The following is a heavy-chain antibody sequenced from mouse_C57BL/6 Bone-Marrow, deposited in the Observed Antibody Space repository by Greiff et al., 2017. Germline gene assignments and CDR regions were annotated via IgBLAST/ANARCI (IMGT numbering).Heavy chain of an antibody. D-gene: IGHD1-1*01. CDR2: IDPENGDT. J-gene: IGHJ1*03. CDR1: GFNIKDDY. V-gene: IGHV14-4*01. Sequence: VQLQQSGAELVRPGASVKLSCTASGFNIKDDYMHWVKQRPEQGLEWIGWIDPENGDTEYASKFQGKATITADTSSNTAYLQLSSLTSEDTAIYYCALTPYWYFDVWGTGTTVTVSS. CDR3: ALTPYWYFDV.